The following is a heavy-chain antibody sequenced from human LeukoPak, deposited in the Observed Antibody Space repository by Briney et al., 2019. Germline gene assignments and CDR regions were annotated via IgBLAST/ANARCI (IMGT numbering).Heavy chain of an antibody. CDR3: AKGGSFRAFDY. CDR2: TSGSGGST. V-gene: IGHV3-23*01. J-gene: IGHJ4*02. D-gene: IGHD6-13*01. CDR1: GFAFSSHA. Sequence: PGGSLRLSCAASGFAFSSHAMSWVRQAPGEGLEWVSTTSGSGGSTDYSDSVTGRFTISRDNSKNTLYLQMNSLRADDTALYYCAKGGSFRAFDYWGQGTLVTVSS.